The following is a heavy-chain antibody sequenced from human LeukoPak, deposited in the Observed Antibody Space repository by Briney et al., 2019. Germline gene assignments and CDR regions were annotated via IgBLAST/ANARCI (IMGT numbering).Heavy chain of an antibody. V-gene: IGHV3-21*01. J-gene: IGHJ6*03. CDR3: ARDPYSGNYGNYYYYYMDV. Sequence: PGGSLRLSCAASGFIFSNYDMTGVPDAPGKGVERGASISTSGGYTFYADYVKGQFPISRHNTKNSLHLQMNSLGPEDTAVYYCARDPYSGNYGNYYYYYMDVWGKGTTVSISS. CDR1: GFIFSNYD. D-gene: IGHD1-26*01. CDR2: ISTSGGYT.